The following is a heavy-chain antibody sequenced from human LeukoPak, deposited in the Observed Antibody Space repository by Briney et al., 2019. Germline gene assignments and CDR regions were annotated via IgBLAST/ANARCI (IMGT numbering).Heavy chain of an antibody. Sequence: SETLSLTCAVYGGSFSGYYWSWIRQPPGKGLEWIGEMNHDGIISYNPSLNSRVTISLDTSKRQFSLRLTSVTAADTAMYYCAREDSSGYYFDYWGQGTLVTVSS. J-gene: IGHJ4*02. CDR3: AREDSSGYYFDY. V-gene: IGHV4-34*01. CDR1: GGSFSGYY. CDR2: MNHDGII. D-gene: IGHD3-22*01.